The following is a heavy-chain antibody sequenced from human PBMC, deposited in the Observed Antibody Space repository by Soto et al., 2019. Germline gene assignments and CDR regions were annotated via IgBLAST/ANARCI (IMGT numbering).Heavy chain of an antibody. CDR3: ARELSYCGGACPYYLDY. Sequence: GASVKVSCKTSGYPFTDYFIHWVRQAPGQGLEWMGIISLYHHSTSYAQKFQGRLTVTADTSTTTVYMDLSSLTSEDSAVYWCARELSYCGGACPYYLDYWGQGTLVTVSS. D-gene: IGHD2-21*02. V-gene: IGHV1-46*01. CDR2: ISLYHHST. CDR1: GYPFTDYF. J-gene: IGHJ4*02.